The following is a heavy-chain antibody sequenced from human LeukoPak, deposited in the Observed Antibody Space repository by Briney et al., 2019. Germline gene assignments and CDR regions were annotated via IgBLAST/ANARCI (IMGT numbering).Heavy chain of an antibody. J-gene: IGHJ4*02. D-gene: IGHD6-13*01. CDR3: AKASLARIAAAGLFDY. V-gene: IGHV3-23*01. Sequence: GGSLRPSCAASGFTFSSHAMNWVRQAPGKGLEWVSNISGRGGSTYYADSVKGRFTISRDNSKNTLYLQMNSLRAEDTALYYCAKASLARIAAAGLFDYWGQGTLVTVSS. CDR1: GFTFSSHA. CDR2: ISGRGGST.